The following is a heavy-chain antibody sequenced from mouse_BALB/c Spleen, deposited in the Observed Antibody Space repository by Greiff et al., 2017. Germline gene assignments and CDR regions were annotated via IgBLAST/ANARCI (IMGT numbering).Heavy chain of an antibody. CDR3: ARGGNYGFNWYFDV. Sequence: LEKPGASVKISCKASGYSFTGYYMHWVKQSHGKSLEWIGYISCYNGATSYNQKFKGKATFTVDTSSSTAYMQFNSLTSEDSAVYYCARGGNYGFNWYFDVWGAGTTVTVSS. CDR1: GYSFTGYY. V-gene: IGHV1S34*01. D-gene: IGHD2-1*01. CDR2: ISCYNGAT. J-gene: IGHJ1*01.